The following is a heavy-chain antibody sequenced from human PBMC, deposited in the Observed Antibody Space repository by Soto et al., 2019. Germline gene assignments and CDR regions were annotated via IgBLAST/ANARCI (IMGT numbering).Heavy chain of an antibody. CDR1: GGSISSYY. CDR3: ASGRGSYYFDY. CDR2: IYYSGST. D-gene: IGHD3-10*01. J-gene: IGHJ4*02. V-gene: IGHV4-59*08. Sequence: QVQLQESGPGLVKPSETLSLTCTVSGGSISSYYWSWIRQPPGKGLEWIGYIYYSGSTNYNPSLKSRVTISVDTSKNQFSLKLSSVTAADTAVYYCASGRGSYYFDYWGQGTLVTVSS.